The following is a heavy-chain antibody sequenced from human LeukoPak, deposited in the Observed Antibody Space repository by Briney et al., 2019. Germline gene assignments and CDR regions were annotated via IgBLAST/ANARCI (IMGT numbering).Heavy chain of an antibody. V-gene: IGHV3-23*01. CDR2: ISHDGGST. D-gene: IGHD2-2*01. CDR1: GFTFTNYA. J-gene: IGHJ5*02. Sequence: PGGSLRLSCAASGFTFTNYAMSWVRQAPGKGLYWVSGISHDGGSTYYADSVKGRFTISRDNSKNTLCLQMNSLRAEDTAVYYCADQLLINWFDPWGQGTLVTVSS. CDR3: ADQLLINWFDP.